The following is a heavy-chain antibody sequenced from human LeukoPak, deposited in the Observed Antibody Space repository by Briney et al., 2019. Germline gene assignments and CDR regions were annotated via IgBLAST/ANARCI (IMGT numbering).Heavy chain of an antibody. CDR3: ARVRYYYYYYMDV. CDR1: GFTFSSYW. Sequence: GGSLRLSCAASGFTFSSYWMHWVRQAPGKGLEWVSAISGSGVSTYYADSVKGRFTISRDNSKNTLYLQMNSLRAEDTAVYYCARVRYYYYYYMDVWGKGTTVTVSS. V-gene: IGHV3-23*01. J-gene: IGHJ6*03. CDR2: ISGSGVST.